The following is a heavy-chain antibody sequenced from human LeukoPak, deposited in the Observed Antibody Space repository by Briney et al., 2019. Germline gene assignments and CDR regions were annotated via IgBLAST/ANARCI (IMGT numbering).Heavy chain of an antibody. CDR2: ISPYNGNT. V-gene: IGHV1-18*01. J-gene: IGHJ4*02. CDR1: GYTFTSYG. D-gene: IGHD5-18*01. Sequence: ASVKVSCKASGYTFTSYGISWVRQAPGQGLEWMGWISPYNGNTKYAQKLQGRVTMTTDASTSTAYMELRSLSSDDTAVYYCARNQGYSYGRYYFDYWGQGTLVTVSS. CDR3: ARNQGYSYGRYYFDY.